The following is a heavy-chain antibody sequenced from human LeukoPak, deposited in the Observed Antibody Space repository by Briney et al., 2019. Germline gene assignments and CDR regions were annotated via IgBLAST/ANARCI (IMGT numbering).Heavy chain of an antibody. CDR3: QWLVSTQDAFDI. V-gene: IGHV3-30*02. J-gene: IGHJ3*02. D-gene: IGHD6-19*01. CDR1: GFTFSSYG. CDR2: IRYDGSNK. Sequence: PGGSLRLSCAASGFTFSSYGMHWVRQAPGKGLEWVAFIRYDGSNKYYADSVKGRFTISRDNSKNTLYLQMNSLRAEDTAVYYPQWLVSTQDAFDIWGQGTMVTVSS.